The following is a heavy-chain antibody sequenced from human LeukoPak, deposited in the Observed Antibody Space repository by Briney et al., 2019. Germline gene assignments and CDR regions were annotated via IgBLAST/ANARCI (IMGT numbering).Heavy chain of an antibody. D-gene: IGHD2-21*02. V-gene: IGHV4-38-2*02. CDR3: ARWPMTDLAFDV. J-gene: IGHJ3*01. CDR1: GYSISSGFY. CDR2: VYHGGSS. Sequence: SETLSLTCTVSGYSISSGFYWGWIRQPPGKGLEWIGNVYHGGSSYYNPSLKSRLTISVDTSKNQFSLKLTSVTAADTAVYFCARWPMTDLAFDVWGQGTMVTVSS.